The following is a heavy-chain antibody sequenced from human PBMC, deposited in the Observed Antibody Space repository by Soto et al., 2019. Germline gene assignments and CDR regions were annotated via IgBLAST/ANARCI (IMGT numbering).Heavy chain of an antibody. CDR2: LSYDGRNK. V-gene: IGHV3-30-3*01. CDR3: ARDPSGIVGAKFFDY. CDR1: GFTFSSSA. D-gene: IGHD1-26*01. J-gene: IGHJ4*02. Sequence: PGGPLRLSCAASGFTFSSSAMHWVRQAPGKALEWVAVLSYDGRNKYYADPVKGRVTISRDNAKNPLYPQMPSRRAEDTAVYYGARDPSGIVGAKFFDYWGQGTRVTVSA.